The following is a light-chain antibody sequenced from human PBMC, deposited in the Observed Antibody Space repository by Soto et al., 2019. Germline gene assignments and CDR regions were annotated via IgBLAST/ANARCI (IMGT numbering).Light chain of an antibody. CDR3: QQYDSLPFT. CDR2: DAS. V-gene: IGKV1-33*01. Sequence: DIQMTQSPSSLSASVGARVAITCRASQDISNFLNWYQQTPGKAPKLLTYDASDLETGVPSRFSGSGSGTDFTFTISNLQPEDIANYYCQQYDSLPFTFGPGTKVEIK. CDR1: QDISNF. J-gene: IGKJ3*01.